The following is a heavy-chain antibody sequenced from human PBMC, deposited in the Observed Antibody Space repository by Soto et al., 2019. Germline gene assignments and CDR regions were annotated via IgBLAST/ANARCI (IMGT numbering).Heavy chain of an antibody. D-gene: IGHD1-20*01. CDR1: GNTFTNYY. J-gene: IGHJ5*01. CDR3: ARGGDVELITAPLDS. Sequence: QVQLVQSGAEVKKPGASVKVSCRTSGNTFTNYYMHWVRQARGQGLELMGIMKCSGGETTYAQKFRGRVIMTRDMSTSTVYLELSSLRSEDTAVYYCARGGDVELITAPLDSWGQGNLVPASS. V-gene: IGHV1-46*03. CDR2: MKCSGGET.